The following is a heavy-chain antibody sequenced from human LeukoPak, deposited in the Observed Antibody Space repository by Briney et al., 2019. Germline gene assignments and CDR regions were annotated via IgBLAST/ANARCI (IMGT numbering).Heavy chain of an antibody. CDR1: GGSISSYY. J-gene: IGHJ6*02. Sequence: SETLSLTCTVSGGSISSYYWSWIRQPPGKGLEWIGYIYYSGSTYYNPSLKSRVTISVDTSKNQFSLKLSSVTAADTAVYYCARDRYCSGGSCYSAYYYGMDVWGQGTTVTVSS. CDR2: IYYSGST. CDR3: ARDRYCSGGSCYSAYYYGMDV. D-gene: IGHD2-15*01. V-gene: IGHV4-59*12.